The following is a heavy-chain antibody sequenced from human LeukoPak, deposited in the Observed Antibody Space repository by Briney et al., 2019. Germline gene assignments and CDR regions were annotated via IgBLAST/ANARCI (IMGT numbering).Heavy chain of an antibody. CDR1: GGSISSYY. V-gene: IGHV4-59*12. D-gene: IGHD3-10*01. CDR2: IYYSGST. Sequence: SETLSLTCTVSGGSISSYYWSWIRQPPGKGLEWIGYIYYSGSTNYNPSLKSRVTISVDRSKNQFSLKLSSVTAADTAVYYCARAWGSITMVRGRFDPWGQGTLVTVSS. CDR3: ARAWGSITMVRGRFDP. J-gene: IGHJ5*02.